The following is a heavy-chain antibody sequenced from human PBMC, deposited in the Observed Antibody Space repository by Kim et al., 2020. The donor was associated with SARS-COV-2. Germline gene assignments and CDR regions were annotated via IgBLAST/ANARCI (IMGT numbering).Heavy chain of an antibody. CDR2: ITKSSTTI. Sequence: GGSLRLSCATSGFTFSAYDMNWVRRAPGKGLEWLSFITKSSTTIYYADSVKGRFTISRDNAKNSLYLQMNRLRDEDTALYYCWRDRMGGAFDIWDKGTMV. J-gene: IGHJ3*02. CDR1: GFTFSAYD. D-gene: IGHD3-16*01. V-gene: IGHV3-48*02. CDR3: WRDRMGGAFDI.